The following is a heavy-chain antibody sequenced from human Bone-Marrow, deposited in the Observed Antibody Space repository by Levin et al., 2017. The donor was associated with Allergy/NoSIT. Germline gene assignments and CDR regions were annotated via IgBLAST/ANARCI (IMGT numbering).Heavy chain of an antibody. D-gene: IGHD3-10*01. CDR2: SSSSSSTI. V-gene: IGHV3-48*01. CDR1: GFTFSGYS. J-gene: IGHJ6*02. CDR3: ARTSSPYGSGSYYKIYGYAMDV. Sequence: LAGGSLRLSCAASGFTFSGYSMNWVRQAPGKGLEWVSYSSSSSSTIYYADSVKGRFTISRDNARNSLYLQMNSLRAEDTAVYYCARTSSPYGSGSYYKIYGYAMDVWGQGTTVTVSS.